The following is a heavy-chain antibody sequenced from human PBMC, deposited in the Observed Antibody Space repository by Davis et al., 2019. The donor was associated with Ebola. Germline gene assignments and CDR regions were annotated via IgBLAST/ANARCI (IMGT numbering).Heavy chain of an antibody. CDR3: ERDRGSRSGGWFEP. D-gene: IGHD1-26*01. J-gene: IGHJ5*02. Sequence: MPSESLSLTCPVSGGPISYYYCNWIRQDPGKGLEWIGDIYFSGSTNYNPSLKSRVTISVDTSKNQFSLKLSSVNATDTAVYYFERDRGSRSGGWFEPWGQGTLVTVSS. CDR1: GGPISYYY. CDR2: IYFSGST. V-gene: IGHV4-59*12.